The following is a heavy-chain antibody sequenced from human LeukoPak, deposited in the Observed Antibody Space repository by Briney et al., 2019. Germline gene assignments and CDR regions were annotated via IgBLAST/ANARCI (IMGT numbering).Heavy chain of an antibody. Sequence: GASVKVSCKASGYTFTSYYMHWVRQAPGQGLEWMGIINPSGGSTSYAQKFQGRVTMTRDTSTSTVYMELSSLRSEDTAVYYCTTPPHRVWFGESVAFDIWGQGTMVTVSS. CDR1: GYTFTSYY. J-gene: IGHJ3*02. D-gene: IGHD3-10*01. CDR3: TTPPHRVWFGESVAFDI. V-gene: IGHV1-46*01. CDR2: INPSGGST.